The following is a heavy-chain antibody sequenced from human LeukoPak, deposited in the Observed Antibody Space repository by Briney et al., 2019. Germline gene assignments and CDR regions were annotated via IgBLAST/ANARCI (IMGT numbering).Heavy chain of an antibody. D-gene: IGHD2/OR15-2a*01. CDR2: IRVSDGAT. Sequence: GGSLRLSCAASGFKFPTYAMQWVRQAPGKGLEWVSSIRVSDGATFYGDSVKGRFTTSRDNSKNTLFLQMNSLRAEDTAVYYCAKEPRWEIVHSFDIWGQGTMVTVSS. J-gene: IGHJ3*02. CDR1: GFKFPTYA. V-gene: IGHV3-23*01. CDR3: AKEPRWEIVHSFDI.